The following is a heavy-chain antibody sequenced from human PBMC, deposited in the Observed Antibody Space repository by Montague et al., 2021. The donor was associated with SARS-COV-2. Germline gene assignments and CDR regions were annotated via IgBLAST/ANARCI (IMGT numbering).Heavy chain of an antibody. CDR3: ARRPPYDRAEFFAH. CDR1: GFSLTTNGVG. J-gene: IGHJ1*01. Sequence: PALVKPTQTLTLTCSFSGFSLTTNGVGVAWIRQRPGKALEWLALVFWDDDQRYSPSLNKRLTITKDNSKNQVVLTMPNMDPVDTATYFCARRPPYDRAEFFAHWGPGTLVTVAS. CDR2: VFWDDDQ. V-gene: IGHV2-5*02. D-gene: IGHD1-1*01.